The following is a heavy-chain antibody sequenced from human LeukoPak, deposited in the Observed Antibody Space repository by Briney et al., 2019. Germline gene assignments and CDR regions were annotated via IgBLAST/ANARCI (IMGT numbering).Heavy chain of an antibody. J-gene: IGHJ5*02. D-gene: IGHD3-3*01. CDR3: ARSVADFWSGSGLNNWFDP. Sequence: AAVKLSCTAAGATFSTYAISSVRRSPRHRLEWMGGMIPIIGTANYAQNLPSRVTTTADKSPRRAYMPLSSLRSEHPALSYFARSVADFWSGSGLNNWFDPWGQGTLVTVSS. CDR2: MIPIIGTA. CDR1: GATFSTYA. V-gene: IGHV1-69*06.